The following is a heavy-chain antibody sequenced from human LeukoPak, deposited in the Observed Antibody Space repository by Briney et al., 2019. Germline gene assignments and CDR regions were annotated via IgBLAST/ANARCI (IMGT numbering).Heavy chain of an antibody. J-gene: IGHJ4*02. CDR3: ARPYYYGSGSYFFFDY. CDR2: IYYSGST. V-gene: IGHV4-59*01. D-gene: IGHD3-10*01. CDR1: GGSISGYY. Sequence: PSETLSLTCTVSGGSISGYYWSWIRQPPGKGLEWIAYIYYSGSTSYNPSLKSRVTISVDPSKNQFSLKLSSVTAADTDVYYCARPYYYGSGSYFFFDYWGQGTLVTVSS.